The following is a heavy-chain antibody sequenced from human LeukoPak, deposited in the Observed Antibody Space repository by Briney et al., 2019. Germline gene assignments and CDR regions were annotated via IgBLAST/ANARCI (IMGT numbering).Heavy chain of an antibody. D-gene: IGHD4-17*01. CDR1: GDTFSSYA. CDR2: IIPIFGTA. Sequence: SVKVSCKASGDTFSSYAISWVRQAPGQGLEWMGGIIPIFGTANYAQKFQGRVTITADESTSTAYMELSSLRSEDTAVYYCASSTGYGDYREYFQHWGQGTLVTVSS. J-gene: IGHJ1*01. CDR3: ASSTGYGDYREYFQH. V-gene: IGHV1-69*13.